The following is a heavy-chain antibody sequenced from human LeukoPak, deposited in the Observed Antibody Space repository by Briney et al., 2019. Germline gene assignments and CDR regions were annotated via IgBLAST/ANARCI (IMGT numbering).Heavy chain of an antibody. CDR1: GCTFSDYY. V-gene: IGHV3-11*05. Sequence: TGGSLRLSCAASGCTFSDYYMSWIRQAPGKGLEWVSYISSRSSNTNYADSVKGRFTISRDNGKNSLYLQMNSLGAEDTAVYYCARGKRVGPTTDYYYGMDVWGQGTTVAVSS. D-gene: IGHD1-26*01. J-gene: IGHJ6*02. CDR2: ISSRSSNT. CDR3: ARGKRVGPTTDYYYGMDV.